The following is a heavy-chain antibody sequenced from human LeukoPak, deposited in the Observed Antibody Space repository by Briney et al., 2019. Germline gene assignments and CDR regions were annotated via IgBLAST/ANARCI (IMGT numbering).Heavy chain of an antibody. CDR2: ISGSGGST. V-gene: IGHV3-23*01. J-gene: IGHJ4*02. D-gene: IGHD2-15*01. Sequence: GGSLRLSCAASGFTFSSYAMSWVRQAPGKGLEWVSAISGSGGSTYYADSVKGRFTISRDNSKNTLYLQMNSLRAEDTAVYYCAKSGSGYCSGGSCYVPRYWGQGTLVTVSS. CDR3: AKSGSGYCSGGSCYVPRY. CDR1: GFTFSSYA.